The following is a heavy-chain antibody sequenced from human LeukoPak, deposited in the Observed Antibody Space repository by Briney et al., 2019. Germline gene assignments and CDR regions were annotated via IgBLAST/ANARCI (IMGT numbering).Heavy chain of an antibody. CDR3: ASSGGHLGLDY. D-gene: IGHD3-10*01. J-gene: IGHJ4*02. CDR2: ISGSGGST. CDR1: GFTFSSYA. V-gene: IGHV3-23*01. Sequence: GGSLRLSCAASGFTFSSYAMSWVRQAPGKGLEWVSAISGSGGSTYYADSVKGRFTISRDNAKNSLYLQMNSLRAEDTAVYYCASSGGHLGLDYWGQGTLVTVSS.